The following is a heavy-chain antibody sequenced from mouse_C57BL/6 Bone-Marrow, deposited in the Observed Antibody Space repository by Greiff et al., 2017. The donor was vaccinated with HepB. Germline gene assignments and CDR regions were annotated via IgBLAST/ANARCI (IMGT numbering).Heavy chain of an antibody. CDR1: GYSITSGYY. CDR3: ARNPLYCYFDY. D-gene: IGHD2-1*01. Sequence: VQLKESGPGLVKPSQSLSLTCSVTGYSITSGYYWNWIRQFPGNKLEWMGYISYDGSNNYNPSLKNRISITRDTSKNQFFLKLNSVTTEDTATYYCARNPLYCYFDYWGQGTTLTVSS. V-gene: IGHV3-6*01. CDR2: ISYDGSN. J-gene: IGHJ2*01.